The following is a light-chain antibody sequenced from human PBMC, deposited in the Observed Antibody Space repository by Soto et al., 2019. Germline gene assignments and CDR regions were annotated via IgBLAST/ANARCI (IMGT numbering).Light chain of an antibody. Sequence: DIQMTQSPSTLSASVGDRVTITCRASQSISSWLAWYQQKPGKAPKLLIYKASSLESGVPSRFSGSGSGTEFTLTISSLQPDDFATYYCQQYKAHWTFGQGTKVDI. CDR1: QSISSW. CDR3: QQYKAHWT. V-gene: IGKV1-5*03. CDR2: KAS. J-gene: IGKJ1*01.